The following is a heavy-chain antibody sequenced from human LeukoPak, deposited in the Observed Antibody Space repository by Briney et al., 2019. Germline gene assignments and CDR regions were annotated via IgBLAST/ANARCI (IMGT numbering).Heavy chain of an antibody. CDR2: IIPTSGDT. CDR3: ARAGSWSSIGGCGY. CDR1: GYTFTGYY. J-gene: IGHJ4*02. Sequence: GASVKVSCKASGYTFTGYYMHWVRQAPGQGLEWMGLIIPTSGDTRFAQKFQGRVTLTRDTSSSTVYMEVSGLRSEDTAIYYCARAGSWSSIGGCGYWGQGTLVTVSS. V-gene: IGHV1-46*01. D-gene: IGHD3-10*01.